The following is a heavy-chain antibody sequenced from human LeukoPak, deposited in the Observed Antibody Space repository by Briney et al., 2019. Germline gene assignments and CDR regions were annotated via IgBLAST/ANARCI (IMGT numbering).Heavy chain of an antibody. J-gene: IGHJ4*02. V-gene: IGHV4-59*01. CDR3: ARAKPGSPPDY. Sequence: SETLSLTCTDSGASISSFYWSWIRQPPGKGLEYIGYIFYTGATNFNPSLKSRVTIPVDTSKNQFSLRLNSVTAADTAVYYCARAKPGSPPDYWGQGTLVTVSS. D-gene: IGHD3-10*01. CDR2: IFYTGAT. CDR1: GASISSFY.